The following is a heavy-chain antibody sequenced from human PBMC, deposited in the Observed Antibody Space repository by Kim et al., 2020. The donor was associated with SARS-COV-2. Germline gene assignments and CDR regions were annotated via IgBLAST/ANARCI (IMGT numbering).Heavy chain of an antibody. CDR2: ISAYNGNT. Sequence: ASVKVSCKASGYTFTSYGISWVRQAPGQGLEWMGWISAYNGNTNYAQKLQGRVTMTTDTSTSTAYMELRSLRSDDTAVYYCAREGYCSGGSCWTLNDAFDIWGQGTMVTVSS. J-gene: IGHJ3*02. CDR3: AREGYCSGGSCWTLNDAFDI. CDR1: GYTFTSYG. V-gene: IGHV1-18*01. D-gene: IGHD2-15*01.